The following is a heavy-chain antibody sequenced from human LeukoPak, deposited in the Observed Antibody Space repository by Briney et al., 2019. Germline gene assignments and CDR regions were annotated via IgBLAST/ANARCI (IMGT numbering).Heavy chain of an antibody. V-gene: IGHV3-53*01. Sequence: GGSLRLSCAASGFTVSSNYMSWVRQAPGKGLEWVSVIYSGGSTYYADSVKGRFTISRDNSKNTLYLQMNSLRAEDTAVYYCATTTVTNEGDYWGQGTLVTVSS. CDR2: IYSGGST. J-gene: IGHJ4*02. D-gene: IGHD4-17*01. CDR3: ATTTVTNEGDY. CDR1: GFTVSSNY.